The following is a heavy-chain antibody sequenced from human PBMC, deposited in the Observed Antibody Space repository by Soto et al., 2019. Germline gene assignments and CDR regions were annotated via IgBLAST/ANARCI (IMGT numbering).Heavy chain of an antibody. CDR1: GGSFDDFY. D-gene: IGHD3-10*01. CDR2: ISHDGGT. Sequence: SETPSLTCAFYGGSFDDFYWSWVRQSPGKGLEWVGEISHDGGTNYSPSLASRVSISVDTSKNQFSLHLRSVTAADTGLYYCARGQLVWYGDLTPYHRDMDVWGQGTTVTVSS. V-gene: IGHV4-34*01. CDR3: ARGQLVWYGDLTPYHRDMDV. J-gene: IGHJ6*02.